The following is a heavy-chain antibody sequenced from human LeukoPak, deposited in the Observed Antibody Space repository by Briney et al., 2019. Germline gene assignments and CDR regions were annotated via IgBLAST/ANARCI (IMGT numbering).Heavy chain of an antibody. J-gene: IGHJ4*02. CDR2: IYTSGST. D-gene: IGHD2-21*01. Sequence: PSETLSLTCTVSGGSISSYYWSWIRQPAGKGLEWIGRIYTSGSTNYNPSLKSRVTISVDKSKNQFSLKLSSVTAADTAVYYCARQLAYCGGDCFFYWGQGTLVTVSS. CDR1: GGSISSYY. V-gene: IGHV4-4*07. CDR3: ARQLAYCGGDCFFY.